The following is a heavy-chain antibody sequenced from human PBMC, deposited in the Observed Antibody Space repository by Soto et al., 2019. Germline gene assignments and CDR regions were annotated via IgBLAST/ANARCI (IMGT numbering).Heavy chain of an antibody. Sequence: GASVKVSCKASGGTFSSYAISWVRQAPGQGLEWMGGIIPIFGTANYAQKFQGRVTITAGESTSTAYMELSSLRSEDTAVYYCARGYDSTFTGGMDVWGQGTTVTVSS. CDR1: GGTFSSYA. CDR3: ARGYDSTFTGGMDV. CDR2: IIPIFGTA. D-gene: IGHD3-22*01. V-gene: IGHV1-69*13. J-gene: IGHJ6*02.